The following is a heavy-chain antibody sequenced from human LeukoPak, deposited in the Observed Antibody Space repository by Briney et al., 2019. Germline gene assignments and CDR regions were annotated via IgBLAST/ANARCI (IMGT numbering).Heavy chain of an antibody. CDR2: INHSGST. J-gene: IGHJ4*02. Sequence: SETLSLTCAVYGGSFSGYYWSWIRQPPGKGLEWIGEINHSGSTNYNPSLKSRATISVDTSKNQFSLKLSSVTAADTAVYYCARQMTTVIGGDFDYWGQGTLVTVSS. CDR1: GGSFSGYY. CDR3: ARQMTTVIGGDFDY. D-gene: IGHD4-17*01. V-gene: IGHV4-34*01.